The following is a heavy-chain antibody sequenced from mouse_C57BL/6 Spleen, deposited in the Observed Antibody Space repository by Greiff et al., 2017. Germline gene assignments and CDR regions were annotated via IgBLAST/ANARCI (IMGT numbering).Heavy chain of an antibody. J-gene: IGHJ3*01. CDR2: IHPSDSDT. D-gene: IGHD1-1*01. Sequence: QVQLKQPGAELVKPGASVKVSCKASGYTFTSYWMHWVKQRPGQGLEWIGRIHPSDSDTNYNQKFKGKATLTVDKSSSTAYMQLSSLTSEDSAVYYCAPHYYGSSYWFAYWGQGTLVTVSA. CDR1: GYTFTSYW. V-gene: IGHV1-74*01. CDR3: APHYYGSSYWFAY.